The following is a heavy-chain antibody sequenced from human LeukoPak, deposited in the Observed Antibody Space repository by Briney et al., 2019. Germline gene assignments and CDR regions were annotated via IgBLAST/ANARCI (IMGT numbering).Heavy chain of an antibody. J-gene: IGHJ3*02. V-gene: IGHV3-48*01. Sequence: SGGSLRLSCAASGFTFSSYSMNWVRQAPGKGLEWVSYISSSSSTIYYADSVKGRFTISRDNAKNSLYLQMNSLRAEDTAVYYCARDAGAIVGATADDAFDIWGQGTMVTVSS. D-gene: IGHD1-26*01. CDR2: ISSSSSTI. CDR3: ARDAGAIVGATADDAFDI. CDR1: GFTFSSYS.